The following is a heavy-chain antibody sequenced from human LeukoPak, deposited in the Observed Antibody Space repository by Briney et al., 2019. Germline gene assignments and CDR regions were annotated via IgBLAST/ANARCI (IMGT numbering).Heavy chain of an antibody. CDR1: GYTFTSYV. V-gene: IGHV1-8*01. CDR3: ARGKCFTYYDILTGYHNWFDP. Sequence: GAAVKVSCKASGYTFTSYVINWVRQATGQGLEWMGWMNPKSGNTGYAQKFQGRVTMTRNTSITTAYMELSSLRYEDTAVYYGARGKCFTYYDILTGYHNWFDPWGQGTLVTVSS. CDR2: MNPKSGNT. D-gene: IGHD3-9*01. J-gene: IGHJ5*02.